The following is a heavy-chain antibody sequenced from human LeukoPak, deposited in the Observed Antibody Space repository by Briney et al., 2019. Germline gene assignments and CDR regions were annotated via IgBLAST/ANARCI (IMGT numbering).Heavy chain of an antibody. Sequence: ASAKVSCKASGYTFTSYGISWVRQAPGQGLEWMGWISAYNGNTNYAQKLQGRVTMTTDTSTSTAYMELRSLRSDDTAVYYCARDCGGDCSPNWLYPWGQRTLVTVSS. D-gene: IGHD2-21*02. CDR1: GYTFTSYG. J-gene: IGHJ5*02. CDR3: ARDCGGDCSPNWLYP. V-gene: IGHV1-18*01. CDR2: ISAYNGNT.